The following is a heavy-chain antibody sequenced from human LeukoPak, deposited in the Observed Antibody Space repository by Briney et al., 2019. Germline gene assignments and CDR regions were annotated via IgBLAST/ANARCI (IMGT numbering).Heavy chain of an antibody. J-gene: IGHJ4*02. CDR1: GITFSTYA. V-gene: IGHV3-23*01. CDR2: ISGSSGRT. Sequence: PGGSLRLSCAASGITFSTYAMTWVRQAPGKGLEWASGISGSSGRTYYADSVKGRFTISRDNSKNTLYLQMNSLRAEDTAVYYCVKGSFDSVIRPYYFDYWGQGTLVTVSS. CDR3: VKGSFDSVIRPYYFDY. D-gene: IGHD2/OR15-2a*01.